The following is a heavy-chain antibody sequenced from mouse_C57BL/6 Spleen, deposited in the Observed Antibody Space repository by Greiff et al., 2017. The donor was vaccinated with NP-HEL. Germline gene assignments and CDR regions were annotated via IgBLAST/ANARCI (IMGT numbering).Heavy chain of an antibody. J-gene: IGHJ2*01. D-gene: IGHD4-1*01. CDR2: IDPSDSYT. CDR1: GYTFTSYW. CDR3: ARGLAGTRFDY. V-gene: IGHV1-50*01. Sequence: QVHVKQPGAELVKPGASVKLSCKASGYTFTSYWMQWVKQRPGQGLEWIGEIDPSDSYTNYNQKFKGKATLTVDTSSSTAYMQLSSLTSEDSAVYYCARGLAGTRFDYWGQGTTLTVSS.